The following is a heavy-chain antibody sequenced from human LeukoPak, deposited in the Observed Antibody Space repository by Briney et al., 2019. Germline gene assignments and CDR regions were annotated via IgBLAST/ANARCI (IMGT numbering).Heavy chain of an antibody. V-gene: IGHV1-18*01. D-gene: IGHD3-10*01. CDR3: AREGIGPGSGSYYSPYYYYGMDV. CDR2: ISAYNGNT. J-gene: IGHJ6*02. CDR1: GYTFTSYG. Sequence: ASVKVSCKASGYTFTSYGISWVRQAPGQGLEWMGWISAYNGNTNYAQKPQGRVTMTTDTSTSTAYMELRSLRSDDTAVYYCAREGIGPGSGSYYSPYYYYGMDVWGQGTTVTVSS.